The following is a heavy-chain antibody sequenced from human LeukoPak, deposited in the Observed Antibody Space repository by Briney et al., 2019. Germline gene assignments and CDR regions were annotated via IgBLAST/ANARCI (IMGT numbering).Heavy chain of an antibody. CDR2: IYYSGST. V-gene: IGHV4-59*08. CDR1: GDSISSYY. Sequence: SETLSLTCTVSGDSISSYYWSWIRQPPGKGLEWIGYIYYSGSTNYNPSLKSRVTISVDTSKNQFSLKLSSVTAADTAVYYCARLYYDSSRYPNWFDPWGRGTLVTVSS. J-gene: IGHJ5*02. D-gene: IGHD3-22*01. CDR3: ARLYYDSSRYPNWFDP.